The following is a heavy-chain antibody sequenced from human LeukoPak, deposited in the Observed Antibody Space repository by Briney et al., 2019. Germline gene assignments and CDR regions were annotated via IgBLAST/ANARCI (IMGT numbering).Heavy chain of an antibody. J-gene: IGHJ4*02. CDR3: ARRGITYSTSFFDS. CDR1: VGSISGGKDF. D-gene: IGHD6-13*01. CDR2: IYYTGST. V-gene: IGHV4-39*01. Sequence: SETLSLTCAVSVGSISGGKDFWGWIRRSPGEGLEWIGSIYYTGSTYYNPSLKSRVTISVDTSKSEFSLMVHSVTAADTAMYYCARRGITYSTSFFDSWGQGTLVTVAS.